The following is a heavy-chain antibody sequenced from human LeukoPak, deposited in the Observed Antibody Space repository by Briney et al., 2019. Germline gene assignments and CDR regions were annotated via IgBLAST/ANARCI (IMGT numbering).Heavy chain of an antibody. CDR1: GFTFSGSA. Sequence: PGGSLRLSCAASGFTFSGSAMHWVRQASGKGLEWVGRIRSKANSYATAYAASVKGRFTISRDDSKNTAYLQMNSLKTEDTAVYCCTRHNRYSGVFDYWGQGTLVTVSS. CDR2: IRSKANSYAT. CDR3: TRHNRYSGVFDY. V-gene: IGHV3-73*01. D-gene: IGHD3-10*01. J-gene: IGHJ4*02.